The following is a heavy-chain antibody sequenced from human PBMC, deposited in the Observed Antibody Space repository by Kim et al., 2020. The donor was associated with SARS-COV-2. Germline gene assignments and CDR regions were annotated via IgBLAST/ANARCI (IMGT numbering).Heavy chain of an antibody. CDR1: GFTFSSYS. CDR3: ASTSRRGYSYGTGYYYYGMDV. D-gene: IGHD5-18*01. Sequence: GGSLRLSCAASGFTFSSYSMNWVRQAPGKGLEWVSYISSSSSTIYYADSVKGRFTISRDNAKNSLYLQMNSLRDEDTAVYYCASTSRRGYSYGTGYYYYGMDVWGQGTTVTVSS. J-gene: IGHJ6*02. CDR2: ISSSSSTI. V-gene: IGHV3-48*02.